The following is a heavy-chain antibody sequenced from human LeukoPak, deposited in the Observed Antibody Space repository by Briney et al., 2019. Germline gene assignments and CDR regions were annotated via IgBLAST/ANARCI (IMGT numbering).Heavy chain of an antibody. D-gene: IGHD3-22*01. CDR2: MNPNSGNT. CDR3: ARGSLLAQVGRSSGFDY. V-gene: IGHV1-8*01. CDR1: GYTFTSYD. Sequence: ASVKVSCKASGYTFTSYDINWVRQATGQGLEWMGWMNPNSGNTGYAQKFQGRVTMTRNTSISTAYMELSSLRSEDTAVYYCARGSLLAQVGRSSGFDYWGQGTLVTVSS. J-gene: IGHJ4*02.